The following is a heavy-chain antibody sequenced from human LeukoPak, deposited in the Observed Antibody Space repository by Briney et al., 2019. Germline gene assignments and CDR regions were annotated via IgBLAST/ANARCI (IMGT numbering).Heavy chain of an antibody. CDR1: GFTFSSYE. V-gene: IGHV3-48*03. J-gene: IGHJ4*02. CDR2: ISSSGSTI. Sequence: GGSLRLSCAASGFTFSSYEMNWVRQAPGKGLEWVSYISSSGSTIYYADSVKGRFTISRDNAKNSLYLQMNSLRAEDTAVYYCAREGYDILTGPNVPFDYWGQGTLVTVSS. CDR3: AREGYDILTGPNVPFDY. D-gene: IGHD3-9*01.